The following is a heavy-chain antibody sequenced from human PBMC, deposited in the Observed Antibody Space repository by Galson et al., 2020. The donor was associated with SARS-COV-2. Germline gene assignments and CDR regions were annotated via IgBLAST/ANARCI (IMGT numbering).Heavy chain of an antibody. Sequence: ASVKVSCKASGYTFTGYYMHWVRQAPGQGLEWMGWTNPNSGGTDYAQKFQGRVTMTRDTSISTAYMELSSLRSDDTAVYYCARGTVVVGAPIDYYYMDVLGKGTTVTVSS. CDR1: GYTFTGYY. CDR2: TNPNSGGT. CDR3: ARGTVVVGAPIDYYYMDV. J-gene: IGHJ6*03. D-gene: IGHD2-15*01. V-gene: IGHV1-2*02.